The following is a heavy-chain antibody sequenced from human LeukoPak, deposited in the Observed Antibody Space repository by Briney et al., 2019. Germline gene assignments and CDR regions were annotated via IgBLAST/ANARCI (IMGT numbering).Heavy chain of an antibody. J-gene: IGHJ5*02. D-gene: IGHD2-15*01. V-gene: IGHV3-7*01. CDR1: GFTFSSYW. CDR2: INQDGSEK. Sequence: GGSLRLSCAVSGFTFSSYWMSWVRQAPGKGLEWVANINQDGSEKYYVDSVKGRFTISRDNAKNSLYLQMNSLRAEDTAVYYCAKAGSYCSGGSCYSHNWFDPWGQGTLDTVSS. CDR3: AKAGSYCSGGSCYSHNWFDP.